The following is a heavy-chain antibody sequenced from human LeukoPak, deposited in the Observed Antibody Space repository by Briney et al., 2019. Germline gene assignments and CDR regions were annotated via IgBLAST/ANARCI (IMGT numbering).Heavy chain of an antibody. J-gene: IGHJ4*02. CDR1: GFTFSSYA. V-gene: IGHV3-23*01. Sequence: GGSLRLSCAGSGFTFSSYAMSWVRQAPGKGLEWVSTISGSGGAGTYYADSVKGRFTVSRDNSRNTLYLPMNSLRAEDTAVYYCARAPSAADYWGQGTLVTVSS. CDR3: ARAPSAADY. D-gene: IGHD6-25*01. CDR2: ISGSGGAGT.